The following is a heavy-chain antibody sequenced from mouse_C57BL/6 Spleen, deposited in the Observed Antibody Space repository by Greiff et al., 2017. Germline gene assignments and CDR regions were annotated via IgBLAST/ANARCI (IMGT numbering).Heavy chain of an antibody. CDR1: GYTFTSYW. D-gene: IGHD4-1*01. V-gene: IGHV1-64*01. CDR3: ASVGPGGFGY. Sequence: QVQLQQPGAELVKPGASVKLSCKASGYTFTSYWMHWVKQRPGQGLEWIGMIHPSSGSTNYNEKFKSKATLTVDKSSSTAYMQLSSLTSEDSAVYYSASVGPGGFGYWGQGTTLTVSS. J-gene: IGHJ2*01. CDR2: IHPSSGST.